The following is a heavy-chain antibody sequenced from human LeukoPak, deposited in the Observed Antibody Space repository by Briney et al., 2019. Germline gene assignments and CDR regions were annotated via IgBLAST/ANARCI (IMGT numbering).Heavy chain of an antibody. CDR2: VSQSGGA. J-gene: IGHJ3*02. Sequence: SETLSLTCAVSGASFSGYHCSWIRQTPGKGLEWIGEVSQSGGASYNPSLKSRVTISVETSKNHASLKLSSVTAADTAMYYCAGSYGGNAVGPFDIWGQGTMVTVSS. D-gene: IGHD4-23*01. CDR3: AGSYGGNAVGPFDI. CDR1: GASFSGYH. V-gene: IGHV4-34*01.